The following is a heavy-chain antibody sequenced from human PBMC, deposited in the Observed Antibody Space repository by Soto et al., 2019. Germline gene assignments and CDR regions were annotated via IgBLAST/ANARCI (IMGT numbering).Heavy chain of an antibody. Sequence: GGSLRLSCAASGFTFTSYAMIWVRQAPGKGLEWVSAITGSGGNTYYADSVKGRFTISRDNSKNTLYLQMNSLRAEDTALYYCAKGAPMVRGVRGFFDYWGLGTLVTVSS. J-gene: IGHJ4*02. CDR2: ITGSGGNT. CDR3: AKGAPMVRGVRGFFDY. D-gene: IGHD3-10*01. CDR1: GFTFTSYA. V-gene: IGHV3-23*01.